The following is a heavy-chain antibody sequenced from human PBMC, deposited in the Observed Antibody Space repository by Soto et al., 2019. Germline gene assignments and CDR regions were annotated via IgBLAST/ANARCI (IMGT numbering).Heavy chain of an antibody. CDR1: GFTFSSYG. CDR3: AKAGGCTNGVCHDVFDI. CDR2: ISYDGSNK. V-gene: IGHV3-30*18. D-gene: IGHD2-8*01. Sequence: GGSLRLSCAASGFTFSSYGMHWVRQAPGKGLEWVAVISYDGSNKYYADSVKGRFTISRDNSKNTLYLQMNSLRAGDTAVYYCAKAGGCTNGVCHDVFDIWGQGTMVTVSS. J-gene: IGHJ3*02.